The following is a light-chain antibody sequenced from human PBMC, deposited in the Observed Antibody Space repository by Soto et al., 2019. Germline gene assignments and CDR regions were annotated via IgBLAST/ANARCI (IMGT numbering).Light chain of an antibody. CDR2: QDS. CDR1: KLGDKY. Sequence: SYELTQPPSVSVSPGQTASITCSGDKLGDKYACWYQQKPGQSPVLVIYQDSKRPSGIPERFSGSNSGNTATLTISGTQPMDEADYYCQAWDSSTHYVFGTGTKVTVL. V-gene: IGLV3-1*01. J-gene: IGLJ1*01. CDR3: QAWDSSTHYV.